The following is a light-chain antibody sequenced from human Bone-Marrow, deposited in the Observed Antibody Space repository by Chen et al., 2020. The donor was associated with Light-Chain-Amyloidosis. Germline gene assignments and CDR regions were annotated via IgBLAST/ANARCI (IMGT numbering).Light chain of an antibody. V-gene: IGLV3-25*03. CDR2: RDT. CDR1: DLPTKY. CDR3: QSADSSGTDEVI. Sequence: SYELTQPPSVSVSPGQTARITCSGDDLPTKYAYWYQQKPGQAPVLVIHRDTERPSGSSERFSGSSSGTTATLTISDVQAEDEADYHCQSADSSGTDEVIFGGGTKLTVL. J-gene: IGLJ2*01.